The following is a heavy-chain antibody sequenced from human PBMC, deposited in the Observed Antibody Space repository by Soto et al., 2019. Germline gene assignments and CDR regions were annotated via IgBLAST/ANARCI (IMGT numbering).Heavy chain of an antibody. Sequence: ASVKVSCKASGYTFTSYYMHWVRQAPGQGLEWMGIINPSGGSTSYAQKFQGRVTMTRDTSTSTVYMELSSLRSEDTAVYYCARAYSTGYSSGWYGNWFDPWGQGTLVTAPQ. CDR3: ARAYSTGYSSGWYGNWFDP. D-gene: IGHD6-19*01. V-gene: IGHV1-46*01. J-gene: IGHJ5*02. CDR1: GYTFTSYY. CDR2: INPSGGST.